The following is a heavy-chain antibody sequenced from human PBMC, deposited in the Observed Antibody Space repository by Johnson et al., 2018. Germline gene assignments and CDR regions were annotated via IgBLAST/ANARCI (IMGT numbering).Heavy chain of an antibody. CDR3: AKPLNMDV. Sequence: EVQLVESGGDLVQPGGSLRLSCAASGFTFSSHGMSWVRRAPGKGPEWVSGISHSGSNPNYADSVKGRFSISRDNSKNTLYLQMNSRRPEDTAAYYCAKPLNMDVWGKGTTVTVSS. CDR2: ISHSGSNP. CDR1: GFTFSSHG. J-gene: IGHJ6*03. V-gene: IGHV3-23*04.